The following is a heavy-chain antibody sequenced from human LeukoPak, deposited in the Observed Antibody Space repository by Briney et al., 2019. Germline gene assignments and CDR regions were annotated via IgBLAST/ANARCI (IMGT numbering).Heavy chain of an antibody. CDR3: AKDQEDCSSTSCYSLYYYGMDV. CDR2: ISGSGGST. V-gene: IGHV3-23*01. D-gene: IGHD2-2*02. CDR1: GFTFSSYA. Sequence: GGSLRLSCAASGFTFSSYAMSWVRQAPGKGLERVSAISGSGGSTYYADSVKGRFTISRDNSKNTLYLQMNSLRAEDTAVYYCAKDQEDCSSTSCYSLYYYGMDVWGQGTTVTVSS. J-gene: IGHJ6*02.